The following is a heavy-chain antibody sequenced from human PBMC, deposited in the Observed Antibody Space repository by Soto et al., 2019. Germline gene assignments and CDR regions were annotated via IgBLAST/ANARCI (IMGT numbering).Heavy chain of an antibody. V-gene: IGHV4-59*08. Sequence: PSETLSLTCTFSFGPISSYYWSWIRQPPGKGLEWIGYIYYSGSTNYNPSLKSRVTISVDTSKNQFSLKLNSMTAADTAVYYCARHNYGSGSTYFDYWGQGTLVTVSS. J-gene: IGHJ4*02. CDR3: ARHNYGSGSTYFDY. CDR1: FGPISSYY. D-gene: IGHD3-10*01. CDR2: IYYSGST.